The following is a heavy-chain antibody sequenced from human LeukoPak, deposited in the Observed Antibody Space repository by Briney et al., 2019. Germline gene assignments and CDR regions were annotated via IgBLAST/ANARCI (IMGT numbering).Heavy chain of an antibody. CDR3: ARGDVVVVAATQPQNDAFDI. Sequence: PSQTLSLTCTVSGGSISSGGYYWSWIRQPPGKGLEWIGYIYHSGSTYYNPSLKSRVTISVDTSKNQFSLKLSSVTAADTAVYFCARGDVVVVAATQPQNDAFDIWGQGTMVTVSS. CDR2: IYHSGST. V-gene: IGHV4-30-2*05. D-gene: IGHD2-15*01. J-gene: IGHJ3*02. CDR1: GGSISSGGYY.